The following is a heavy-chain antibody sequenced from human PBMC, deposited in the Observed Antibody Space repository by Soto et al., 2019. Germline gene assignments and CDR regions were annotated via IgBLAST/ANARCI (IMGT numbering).Heavy chain of an antibody. V-gene: IGHV4-39*01. J-gene: IGHJ6*02. CDR1: GGSISSSSYN. D-gene: IGHD3-3*01. CDR2: IYYSGST. CDR3: ATYYDFWSGYYTPGLFVHV. Sequence: PSETLSLTCTVSGGSISSSSYNWGWIRQPPGKGLEWIGSIYYSGSTYYNPSLKSRVTISVDTSKNQFSLKLSSVTAADTVVYYCATYYDFWSGYYTPGLFVHVWGQGTTVT.